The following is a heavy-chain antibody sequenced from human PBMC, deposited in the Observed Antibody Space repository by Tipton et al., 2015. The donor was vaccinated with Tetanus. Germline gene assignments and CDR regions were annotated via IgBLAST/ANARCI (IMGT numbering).Heavy chain of an antibody. CDR3: ARGMAEASNCGGDCYSDY. CDR2: ISYHATNI. J-gene: IGHJ4*02. D-gene: IGHD2-21*02. V-gene: IGHV3-30*03. Sequence: SLRLSCATSGFTFSSYGMHWVRQAPGKGLQWVAVISYHATNIHYLDSVEGRFSISRDNAKNSLYLQMISLRAEDTAVYSCARGMAEASNCGGDCYSDYWGQGTLVTVSS. CDR1: GFTFSSYG.